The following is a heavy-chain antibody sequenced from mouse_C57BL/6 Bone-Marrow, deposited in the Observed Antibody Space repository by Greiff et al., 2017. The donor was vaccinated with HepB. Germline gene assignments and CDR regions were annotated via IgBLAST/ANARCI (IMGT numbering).Heavy chain of an antibody. V-gene: IGHV7-1*01. CDR1: GFTFSDFY. D-gene: IGHD1-1*01. Sequence: EVKVVESGGGLVQSGRSLRLSCATSGFTFSDFYMEWVRQAPGKGLEWIAASRNKANDYTTEYSASVKGRFIVSRDTSQSILYLQMNALRAEDTAIYYCARDADTTVVEGYFDVWGTGTTVTVSS. J-gene: IGHJ1*03. CDR3: ARDADTTVVEGYFDV. CDR2: SRNKANDYTT.